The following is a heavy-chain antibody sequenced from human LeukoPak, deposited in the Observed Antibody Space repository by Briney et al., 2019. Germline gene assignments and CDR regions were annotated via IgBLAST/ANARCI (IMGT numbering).Heavy chain of an antibody. D-gene: IGHD2-2*01. Sequence: ASVKVSCRASGYTFTGYHIHWVRQAPGQGPEWMGRINPNSGDTNYAQNFQGRVTMTRDTSINTAYMELSRLRSDDTAVYYCARDYCSSTSCLFDYWGQGTLVTVSS. CDR2: INPNSGDT. V-gene: IGHV1-2*06. J-gene: IGHJ4*02. CDR1: GYTFTGYH. CDR3: ARDYCSSTSCLFDY.